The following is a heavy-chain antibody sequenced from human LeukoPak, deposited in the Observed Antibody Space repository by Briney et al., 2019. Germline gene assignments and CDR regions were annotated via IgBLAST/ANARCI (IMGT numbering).Heavy chain of an antibody. CDR3: ARPLGQGNEYGMDV. D-gene: IGHD1-1*01. CDR1: GGSFSGYY. CDR2: INHSGST. J-gene: IGHJ6*02. Sequence: PSETLSLTCAVYGGSFSGYYWSWIRQSPGKGLGWIGEINHSGSTNYNPSLKSRVTISVDTSKNQFSLKLTSVTAADTAVYYCARPLGQGNEYGMDVWGQGTTVTVSS. V-gene: IGHV4-34*01.